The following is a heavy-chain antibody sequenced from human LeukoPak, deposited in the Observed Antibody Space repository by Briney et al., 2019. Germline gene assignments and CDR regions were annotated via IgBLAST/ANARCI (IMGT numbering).Heavy chain of an antibody. CDR2: ISGSGSTI. CDR3: ARALRSRRGIVVVPTALDC. D-gene: IGHD2-2*01. Sequence: GGSLRLSCAAPGFTFSDYYMNWIRQAPGKGLEWISYISGSGSTIYYADSVNGRFTISRDNAKNSLYLQMNSLRVEDTAVYYCARALRSRRGIVVVPTALDCWGQGTLVTVSS. CDR1: GFTFSDYY. V-gene: IGHV3-11*01. J-gene: IGHJ4*02.